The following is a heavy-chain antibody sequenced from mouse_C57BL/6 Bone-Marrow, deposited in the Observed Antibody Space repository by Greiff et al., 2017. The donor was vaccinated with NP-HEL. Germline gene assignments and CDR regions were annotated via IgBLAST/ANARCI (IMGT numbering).Heavy chain of an antibody. V-gene: IGHV1-55*01. CDR3: ARRGYYGSSYEAY. D-gene: IGHD1-1*01. CDR2: IYPGSGST. J-gene: IGHJ3*01. Sequence: QVQLQQPGAELVKPGASVKMSCKASGYTFTSYWITWVKQRPGQGLEWIGDIYPGSGSTNYNEKFKSKATLTVDTSSSTAYMQLSSLTSEDSAVYFCARRGYYGSSYEAYWGQGTLVTVSA. CDR1: GYTFTSYW.